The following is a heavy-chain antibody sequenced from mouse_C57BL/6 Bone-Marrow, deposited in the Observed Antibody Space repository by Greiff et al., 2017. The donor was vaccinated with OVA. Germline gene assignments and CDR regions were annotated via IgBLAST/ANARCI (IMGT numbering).Heavy chain of an antibody. CDR1: GFTFSDYG. J-gene: IGHJ3*01. Sequence: EVKVVESGGGLVKPGGSLKLSCAASGFTFSDYGMHWVRQAPEKGLEWVAYISSGSSTFYYADTVKGRFTISRDNAKNTLFLQMTSLRSEDTAMYYCAREVDPMAYWGQGTLVTVSA. D-gene: IGHD6-5*01. V-gene: IGHV5-17*01. CDR2: ISSGSSTF. CDR3: AREVDPMAY.